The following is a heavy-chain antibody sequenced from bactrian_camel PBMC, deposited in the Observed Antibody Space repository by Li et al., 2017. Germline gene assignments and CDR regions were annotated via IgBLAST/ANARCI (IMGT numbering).Heavy chain of an antibody. Sequence: VQLVESGGGSVQVGGSLRLSCAVSGYTSSTNCVGWFRQAPGKEREAAAIVYNGDTPSYYTDSVKGRFTISHDAADNTVYLQMNSLKPEDSAMYYCAARDPQYGCGLTRRSFKYWGQGTQVTVS. CDR1: GYTSSTNC. CDR3: AARDPQYGCGLTRRSFKY. CDR2: VYNGDTPS. J-gene: IGHJ4*01. D-gene: IGHD5*01. V-gene: IGHV3S40*01.